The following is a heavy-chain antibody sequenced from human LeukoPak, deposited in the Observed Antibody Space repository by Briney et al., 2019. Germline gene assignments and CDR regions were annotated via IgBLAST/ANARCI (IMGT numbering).Heavy chain of an antibody. CDR1: GYSFPTYW. D-gene: IGHD2-15*01. V-gene: IGHV5-51*01. CDR3: ARKGGRYCSGGSCSYFDY. Sequence: GESLKISCEASGYSFPTYWIGWVRQMPGKGLEWVGIIYPGDSDIRYGPSFQGQVTISADKSISTAYLQWSSLKASDTAMYYCARKGGRYCSGGSCSYFDYWGQGSLVTVSS. CDR2: IYPGDSDI. J-gene: IGHJ4*02.